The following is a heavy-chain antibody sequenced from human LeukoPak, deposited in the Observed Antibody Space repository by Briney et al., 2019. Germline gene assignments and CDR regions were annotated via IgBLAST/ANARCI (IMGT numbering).Heavy chain of an antibody. CDR3: VKGKGIAVTSPDY. V-gene: IGHV3-64D*06. D-gene: IGHD6-19*01. CDR2: ISSNGGST. J-gene: IGHJ4*02. CDR1: GFIFSNYA. Sequence: PGGSLRLSCSASGFIFSNYAMHWVRQAPGKGLEYVSAISSNGGSTYYADSVKGRFTISRDNSKNTLYLQMSSLRAEDTAVYYCVKGKGIAVTSPDYWGQGTLVTVSS.